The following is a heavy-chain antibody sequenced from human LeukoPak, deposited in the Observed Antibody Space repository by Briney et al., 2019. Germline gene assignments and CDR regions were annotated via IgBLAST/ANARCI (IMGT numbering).Heavy chain of an antibody. V-gene: IGHV1-2*02. D-gene: IGHD1-26*01. CDR1: GYTFTGYP. CDR3: ARDDSGTWGGYYFDY. Sequence: ASVKVSCKASGYTFTGYPMHWVRQAPGQGLEWMGWINPNSGGTNYAQKFQGRVTMTRDTSISTVYMELSSLRSDDTAVYYCARDDSGTWGGYYFDYWGQGTLVTVSS. CDR2: INPNSGGT. J-gene: IGHJ4*02.